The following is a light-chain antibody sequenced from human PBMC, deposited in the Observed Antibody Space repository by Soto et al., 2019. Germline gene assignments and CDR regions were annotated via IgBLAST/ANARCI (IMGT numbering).Light chain of an antibody. CDR2: GAS. Sequence: EVVMTQSPATLSVSPGERATLSCRASQSVTTNMAWYQQKPGQAPRLLIYGASTRATGIPARFSGSGSGTDFTLPISSLQSEDVAVYYCQQYNNWPPWTFGQGTKVEIK. CDR1: QSVTTN. J-gene: IGKJ1*01. V-gene: IGKV3-15*01. CDR3: QQYNNWPPWT.